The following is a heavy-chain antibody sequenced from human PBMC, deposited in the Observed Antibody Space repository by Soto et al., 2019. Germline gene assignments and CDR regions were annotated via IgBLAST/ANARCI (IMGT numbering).Heavy chain of an antibody. J-gene: IGHJ6*02. D-gene: IGHD6-19*01. CDR2: MNPNSGNT. CDR1: GYTFTSYD. Sequence: QVQLVQSGAEVKKPGASVKVSCKASGYTFTSYDINWVRQATGQGLEWMGWMNPNSGNTGYAQKFQGRVPXXGXTXXSKAYMELSSLRSADTAVYYCARWGSGWYLRGMDVGGQGTTVTVSS. CDR3: ARWGSGWYLRGMDV. V-gene: IGHV1-8*01.